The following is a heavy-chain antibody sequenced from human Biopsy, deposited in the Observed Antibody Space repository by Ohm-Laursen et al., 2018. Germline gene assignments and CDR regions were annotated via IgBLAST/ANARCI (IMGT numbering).Heavy chain of an antibody. Sequence: GTLSLTCTVSGDSISSYYWSWIRQPPGKGLEWIGYVYYTGSTDYNPSLQSRVTISVDTSKNHFSLRLRSVTSADTAMYYCARDRGYYSDRTVPGYFDLWGRGTLVTVSS. CDR1: GDSISSYY. V-gene: IGHV4-59*01. CDR2: VYYTGST. CDR3: ARDRGYYSDRTVPGYFDL. J-gene: IGHJ2*01. D-gene: IGHD3-22*01.